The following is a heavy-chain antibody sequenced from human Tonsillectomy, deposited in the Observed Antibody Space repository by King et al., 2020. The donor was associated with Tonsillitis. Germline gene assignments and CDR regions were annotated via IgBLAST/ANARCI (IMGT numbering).Heavy chain of an antibody. CDR3: ARGNWGGWFDP. D-gene: IGHD7-27*01. V-gene: IGHV2-26*01. J-gene: IGHJ5*02. CDR2: FFSNDEK. Sequence: TLKESGPVLVKPTETLTLTCTVSGFSLSNTKMGVSWIRQPPGKALEWLAHFFSNDEKSCSTSLKSRLTISKDTSKSQVVLTMTNMDPVDTATYYCARGNWGGWFDPWGQGTLVTVSS. CDR1: GFSLSNTKMG.